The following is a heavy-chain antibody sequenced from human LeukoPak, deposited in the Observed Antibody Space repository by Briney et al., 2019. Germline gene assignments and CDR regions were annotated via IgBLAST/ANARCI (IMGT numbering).Heavy chain of an antibody. J-gene: IGHJ6*03. CDR1: GGSISSSSYY. D-gene: IGHD3-10*01. Sequence: SETLSLTCTVSGGSISSSSYYWGWIRQPPGKGLEWIGSIYYSGSTYYNPSLKSRVTISVDTSKNQFSLKLSSVTAADTAVYYCARVWVRGVIYYYYYMDVWGKGTTVTISS. CDR2: IYYSGST. CDR3: ARVWVRGVIYYYYYMDV. V-gene: IGHV4-39*01.